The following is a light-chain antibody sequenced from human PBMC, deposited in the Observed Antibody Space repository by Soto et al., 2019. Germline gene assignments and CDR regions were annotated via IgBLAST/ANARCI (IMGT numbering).Light chain of an antibody. CDR3: QQTYGSPQT. V-gene: IGKV1-39*01. CDR2: AAS. Sequence: DIQVTQSPTSLSASVGDRVTITCRTSQSIADFLNWYQQESGKAPKLIIHAASRLQTGVPSRFRGSGSGTEFTLTITGLRPEDFATYYCQQTYGSPQTFGQGTKVDIK. J-gene: IGKJ1*01. CDR1: QSIADF.